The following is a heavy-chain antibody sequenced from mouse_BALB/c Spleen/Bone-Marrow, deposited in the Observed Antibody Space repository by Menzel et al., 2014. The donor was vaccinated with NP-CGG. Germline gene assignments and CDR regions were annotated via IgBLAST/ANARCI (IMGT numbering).Heavy chain of an antibody. V-gene: IGHV1S130*01. Sequence: VQLQQSGSVLVRPGASVKLSCKASGYTFTSSWMHWAKQRPGQGLEWIGEIHPNSGNTNYNEKFKGKATLTVDTSSSIAYVDLSSLTSEDSAVYYCARHHSYDWYFDYWGQGTTLTVSS. D-gene: IGHD2-12*01. CDR3: ARHHSYDWYFDY. J-gene: IGHJ2*01. CDR2: IHPNSGNT. CDR1: GYTFTSSW.